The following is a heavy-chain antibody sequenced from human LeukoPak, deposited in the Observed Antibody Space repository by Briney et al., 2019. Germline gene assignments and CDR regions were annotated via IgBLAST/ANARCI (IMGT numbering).Heavy chain of an antibody. V-gene: IGHV4-61*02. CDR2: IYTSGST. J-gene: IGHJ3*02. D-gene: IGHD5-12*01. CDR3: ARSVLDIVATTLDDAFDI. CDR1: GGSISSGSYY. Sequence: PSETLSLTCTVSGGSISSGSYYWSWIRQPAGKGLEWIGRIYTSGSTNYNPSLKSRVTMSVDTSKNQFSLKLSSVTAADTAVYYCARSVLDIVATTLDDAFDIWGQGTMVTVSS.